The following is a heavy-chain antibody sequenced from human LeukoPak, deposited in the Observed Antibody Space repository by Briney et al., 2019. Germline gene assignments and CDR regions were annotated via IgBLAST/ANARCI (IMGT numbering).Heavy chain of an antibody. J-gene: IGHJ4*02. Sequence: GGSLRLSCAASGFTFSSYWMHWVRQAPGKGLEWASGINWNGGSTGYADSVKGRFTISRDNAKNSLYLQMNSLRAEDTALYYCARDLRIQLWTAFDYWGQGTLVTVSS. D-gene: IGHD5-18*01. CDR1: GFTFSSYW. CDR2: INWNGGST. V-gene: IGHV3-20*04. CDR3: ARDLRIQLWTAFDY.